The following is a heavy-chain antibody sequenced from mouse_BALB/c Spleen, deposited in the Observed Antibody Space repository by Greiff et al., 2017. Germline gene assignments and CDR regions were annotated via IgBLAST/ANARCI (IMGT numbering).Heavy chain of an antibody. V-gene: IGHV1-14*01. Sequence: LEESGAELMKPGASVKISCKATGYTFSSYWIEWVKQRPGHGLEWIGYINPYNDGTKYNEKFKGKATLTSDKSSSTAYMELSSLTSEDSAVYYCAREYHWYFDVWGAGTTVTVSS. CDR2: INPYNDGT. CDR3: AREYHWYFDV. D-gene: IGHD5-1*01. J-gene: IGHJ1*01. CDR1: GYTFSSYW.